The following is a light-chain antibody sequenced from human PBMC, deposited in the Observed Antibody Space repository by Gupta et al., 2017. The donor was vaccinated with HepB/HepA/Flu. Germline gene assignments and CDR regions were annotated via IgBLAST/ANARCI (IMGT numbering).Light chain of an antibody. CDR3: QQYYSTPWT. V-gene: IGKV4-1*01. CDR2: WAS. Sequence: DIVMTQSPDSLAVSLGERATINCKSSQSVLYRSNNKHSLAWYQQKTGQPPKLLIYWASTRESGVPDRFSGSGSGTDFTLTISSLQAEDVAVYYCQQYYSTPWTFGQGTKVEIK. J-gene: IGKJ1*01. CDR1: QSVLYRSNNKHS.